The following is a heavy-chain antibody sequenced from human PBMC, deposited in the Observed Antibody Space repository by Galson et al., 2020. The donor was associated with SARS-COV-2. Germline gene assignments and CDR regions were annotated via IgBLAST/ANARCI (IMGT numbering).Heavy chain of an antibody. V-gene: IGHV3-15*01. CDR3: TTFSSSWWNPFDF. Sequence: GESLKISCAASGFTFSNTWMNWVRQAPGKGLEWVGRIKSKIDGGTTDYATPVKGRVTIPRDDSKNTLYLHMNSLKTEDTAVYYCTTFSSSWWNPFDFWGQGTLVTVSS. CDR1: GFTFSNTW. CDR2: IKSKIDGGTT. J-gene: IGHJ4*02. D-gene: IGHD6-13*01.